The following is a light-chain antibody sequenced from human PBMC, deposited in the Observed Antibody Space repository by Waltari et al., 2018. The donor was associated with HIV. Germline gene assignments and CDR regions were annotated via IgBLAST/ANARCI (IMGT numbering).Light chain of an antibody. Sequence: QSALTQPASVSGSPGQSITISCTGSSSDIGGYDFVSWYQQHPGKAPKLILYDVIERPSGVSNRFSASKSGNTASLTISGLQPEDEADYYCCSFIGRSTLIFGGGTKVTVV. V-gene: IGLV2-23*02. J-gene: IGLJ2*01. CDR1: SSDIGGYDF. CDR3: CSFIGRSTLI. CDR2: DVI.